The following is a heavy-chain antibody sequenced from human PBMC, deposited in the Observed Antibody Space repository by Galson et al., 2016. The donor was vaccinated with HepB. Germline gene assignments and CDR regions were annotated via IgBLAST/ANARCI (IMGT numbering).Heavy chain of an antibody. Sequence: PALVKPTQTLTLTCTFSGFSLSTRGVGVAWIRQPPGKALEWLAIIYWDDDKRYRPSLKSRLTITKDTSKNQAVLTKANMDPVDTGTYYCAQKTDYSTGLDCWGQGTLVSVSS. D-gene: IGHD4-11*01. J-gene: IGHJ4*02. V-gene: IGHV2-5*02. CDR1: GFSLSTRGVG. CDR2: IYWDDDK. CDR3: AQKTDYSTGLDC.